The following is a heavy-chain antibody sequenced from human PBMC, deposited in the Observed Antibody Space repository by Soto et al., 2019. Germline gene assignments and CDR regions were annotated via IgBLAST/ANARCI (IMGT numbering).Heavy chain of an antibody. Sequence: GESLKISCKGSGYSFTSYWIGWVRQMPGKGLEWMGIIYPGDSDTRYSPSFQGQVTISADKSISTAYLQWSSLKASDTAMYYCALPMVRGVIEYYYYGMDVWGQGTTVTVSS. J-gene: IGHJ6*02. V-gene: IGHV5-51*01. CDR3: ALPMVRGVIEYYYYGMDV. D-gene: IGHD3-10*01. CDR2: IYPGDSDT. CDR1: GYSFTSYW.